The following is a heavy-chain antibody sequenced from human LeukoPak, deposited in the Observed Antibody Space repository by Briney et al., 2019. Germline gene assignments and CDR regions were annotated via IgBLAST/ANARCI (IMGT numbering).Heavy chain of an antibody. CDR1: GASMSKAF. Sequence: SETLSLTCTVSGASMSKAFWSWIRQPAGKGLEWIGRIYTSGTTNYNPSLKSRVTLSVDTSNNQFSLKLTSVTAADTALYYCARAPAGCGGTCAFDYWGQGTLVTASS. CDR2: IYTSGTT. D-gene: IGHD2-15*01. J-gene: IGHJ4*02. CDR3: ARAPAGCGGTCAFDY. V-gene: IGHV4-4*07.